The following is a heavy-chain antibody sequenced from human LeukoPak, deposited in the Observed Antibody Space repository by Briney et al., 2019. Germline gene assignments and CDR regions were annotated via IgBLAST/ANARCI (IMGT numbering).Heavy chain of an antibody. CDR3: ARSYYGSGPYDY. CDR2: ISAYNGNT. CDR1: GYTFTSYG. J-gene: IGHJ4*02. Sequence: ASVKVSCKASGYTFTSYGFTWVRQAPGQGLEWMGWISAYNGNTNYAQKPQGRVTMTTDTSTSTAYMELRSLRSDDTAVYYCARSYYGSGPYDYWGQGTLVTVSS. V-gene: IGHV1-18*01. D-gene: IGHD3-10*01.